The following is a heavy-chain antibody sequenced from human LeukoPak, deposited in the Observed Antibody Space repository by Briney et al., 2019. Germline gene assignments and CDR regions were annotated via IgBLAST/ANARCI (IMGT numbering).Heavy chain of an antibody. D-gene: IGHD1-26*01. Sequence: GGSLRLSCAASGLTFSSYAMHWVRQAPGKGLEWVAVISYDGSNKYYADSVKGRFTISRDNSKNTLYLQMNSLRAEDTAVYYCARSGSSDYWGQGTLVTVSS. CDR3: ARSGSSDY. V-gene: IGHV3-30*04. CDR2: ISYDGSNK. CDR1: GLTFSSYA. J-gene: IGHJ4*02.